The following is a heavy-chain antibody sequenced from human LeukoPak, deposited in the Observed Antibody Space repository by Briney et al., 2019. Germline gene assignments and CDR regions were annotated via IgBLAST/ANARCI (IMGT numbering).Heavy chain of an antibody. CDR3: AKRIGSCNSISCLYFDH. CDR1: GYTFSSYA. CDR2: ISGSGGST. J-gene: IGHJ4*02. V-gene: IGHV3-23*01. D-gene: IGHD2-2*01. Sequence: TGGSLRLSCAASGYTFSSYAMSWVRQAPGKGLEWVSTISGSGGSTYYADSVKDRVTISRDNSKNTLYLQMNSLRAEDTAVYYCAKRIGSCNSISCLYFDHWGQGALVTVSS.